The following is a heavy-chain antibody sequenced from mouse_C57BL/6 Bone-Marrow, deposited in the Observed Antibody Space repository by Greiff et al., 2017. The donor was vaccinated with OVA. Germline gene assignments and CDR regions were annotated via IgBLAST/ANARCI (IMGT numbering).Heavy chain of an antibody. D-gene: IGHD3-2*02. CDR2: IDPENGDT. CDR1: GFNIKDDY. CDR3: TTDSSGYNDD. J-gene: IGHJ2*01. V-gene: IGHV14-4*01. Sequence: VQLQQSGAELVRPGASVKLSCTASGFNIKDDYMHWVKQRPEQGLEWIGWIDPENGDTEYASKFQGKATITADTSSNTAYLQLSSLTSEDTAVYYCTTDSSGYNDDWGKGTTLTVSS.